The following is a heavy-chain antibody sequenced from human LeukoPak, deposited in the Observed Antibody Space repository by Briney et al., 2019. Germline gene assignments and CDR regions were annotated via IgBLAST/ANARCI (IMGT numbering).Heavy chain of an antibody. CDR2: INHNGNVN. D-gene: IGHD3-16*01. V-gene: IGHV3-7*03. CDR1: GFTFSSYW. J-gene: IGHJ6*04. CDR3: ARGGGLDV. Sequence: GGSLRLSCAASGFTFSSYWMNWARQAPGKGLEWVASINHNGNVNYYVDSVKGRFTISRDNAKNSLYLQMSNLRAEDTAVYFCARGGGLDVWGEGATVTVSS.